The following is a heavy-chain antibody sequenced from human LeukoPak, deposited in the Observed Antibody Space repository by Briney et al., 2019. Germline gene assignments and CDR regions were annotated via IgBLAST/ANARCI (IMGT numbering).Heavy chain of an antibody. D-gene: IGHD3-10*01. CDR2: INHSGST. Sequence: SETLSLTCAVYGGSFSGYYWSWIRQPPGKGLEWIGEINHSGSTNYNPSLKSRVTISVDTSKNQFSLKLGSVTAADTAVYYCARRGGDGSGSYYKAWGQGTLATVSS. V-gene: IGHV4-34*01. J-gene: IGHJ5*02. CDR3: ARRGGDGSGSYYKA. CDR1: GGSFSGYY.